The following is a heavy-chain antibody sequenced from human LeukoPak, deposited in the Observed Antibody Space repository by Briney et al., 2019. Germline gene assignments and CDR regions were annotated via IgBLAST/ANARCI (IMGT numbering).Heavy chain of an antibody. CDR3: ARGRRYSGYANFDY. J-gene: IGHJ4*02. D-gene: IGHD5-12*01. Sequence: SETLSLTCVVSGDSISSGGYSWSWIRQPPGRGLEWIGYIYHSGSAYYNPSLKSRVTMSVDKFKNHFSLKLTSVTAADTAVYYCARGRRYSGYANFDYWGQGTLVTVSS. V-gene: IGHV4-30-2*01. CDR1: GDSISSGGYS. CDR2: IYHSGSA.